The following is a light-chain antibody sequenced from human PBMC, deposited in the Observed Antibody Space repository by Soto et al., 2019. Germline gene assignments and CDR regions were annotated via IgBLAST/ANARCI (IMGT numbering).Light chain of an antibody. Sequence: DIQMTQSPASLSASVEDRVTITCRASQTVRTYLSWYQQKPGKAPKLLIYAASNLQSGVPSRFSGSGSGTDFTLTITSLRPEDFATYWCQQSYNTPVTFGQGTRLEI. V-gene: IGKV1-39*01. CDR2: AAS. J-gene: IGKJ5*01. CDR3: QQSYNTPVT. CDR1: QTVRTY.